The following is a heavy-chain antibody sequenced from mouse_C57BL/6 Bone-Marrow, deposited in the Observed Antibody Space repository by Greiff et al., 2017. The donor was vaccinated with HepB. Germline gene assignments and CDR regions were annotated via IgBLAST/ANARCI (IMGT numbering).Heavy chain of an antibody. D-gene: IGHD1-1*01. CDR3: ARRRGSSYDSYYAMDY. CDR1: GYTFTSYW. CDR2: IHPNSGST. Sequence: QVQLQQSGAELVKPGASVKLSCKASGYTFTSYWMHWVKQRPGQGLEWIGMIHPNSGSTNYNEKFKSKATLTVDKDSSTAYMQLSSLTSEDSAVYYCARRRGSSYDSYYAMDYWGQGTSVTVSS. J-gene: IGHJ4*01. V-gene: IGHV1-64*01.